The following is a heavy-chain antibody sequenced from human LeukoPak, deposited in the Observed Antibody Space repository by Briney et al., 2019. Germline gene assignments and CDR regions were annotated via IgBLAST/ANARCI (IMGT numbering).Heavy chain of an antibody. D-gene: IGHD3-10*01. J-gene: IGHJ5*02. V-gene: IGHV3-7*01. CDR2: IKQDGSEK. CDR3: ATVSYGSGSYPHPFDP. CDR1: GFTFTNNF. Sequence: GGSLRLSCAASGFTFTNNFMSWVRQVPGKGLEWVANIKQDGSEKTYADSVKGRFTISRDNSKNTLYLQMNSLRAEDTAVYYCATVSYGSGSYPHPFDPWGQGTLVSVSS.